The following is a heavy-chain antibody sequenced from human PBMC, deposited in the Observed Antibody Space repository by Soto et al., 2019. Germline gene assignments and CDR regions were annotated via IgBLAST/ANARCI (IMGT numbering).Heavy chain of an antibody. CDR2: ISYDGSNK. CDR3: AKDAYSGSYPYYYYGMDV. D-gene: IGHD1-26*01. CDR1: GFTFSSYG. J-gene: IGHJ6*02. Sequence: GGSLRLSCAASGFTFSSYGIHWVRQAPGKGLEWVAVISYDGSNKYYADSVKGRFTISRDNSKNTLYLQMNSLRAEDTAVYYCAKDAYSGSYPYYYYGMDVWGQGTTVTVSS. V-gene: IGHV3-30*18.